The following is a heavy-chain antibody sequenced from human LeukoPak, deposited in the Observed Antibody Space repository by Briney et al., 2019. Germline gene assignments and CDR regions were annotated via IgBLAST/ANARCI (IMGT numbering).Heavy chain of an antibody. J-gene: IGHJ6*02. D-gene: IGHD4-23*01. V-gene: IGHV4-34*01. Sequence: SETLSLTCAVYGGSFSGYYWSWIRQPPGKGLEWIGEINHSGSTNYNPSLKSRVTISVDTSKNQFSLKLSSVTAADTAVYYCARDTQNHGGNRFYYYPMDVWGQGTTVTVSS. CDR3: ARDTQNHGGNRFYYYPMDV. CDR1: GGSFSGYY. CDR2: INHSGST.